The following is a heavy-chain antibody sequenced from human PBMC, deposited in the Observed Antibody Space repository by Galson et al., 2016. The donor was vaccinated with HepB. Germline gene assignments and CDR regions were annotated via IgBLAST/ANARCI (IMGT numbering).Heavy chain of an antibody. J-gene: IGHJ6*02. CDR1: GFTFSSYG. CDR3: EKVTYFYDSSGYPRGGMDV. D-gene: IGHD3-22*01. V-gene: IGHV3-30*18. Sequence: SLRLSCAASGFTFSSYGMHWVRQAPGKGLEWVAVISYDGSNKYYADSVKGRFTISRDNSKNTLYLQMNSLRAEDTAVYYCEKVTYFYDSSGYPRGGMDVWGQGTTVTVSS. CDR2: ISYDGSNK.